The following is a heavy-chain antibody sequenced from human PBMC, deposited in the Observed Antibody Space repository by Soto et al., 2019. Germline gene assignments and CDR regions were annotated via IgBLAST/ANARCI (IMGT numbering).Heavy chain of an antibody. J-gene: IGHJ6*02. CDR2: ISSSSSYI. Sequence: KAGGSLRLSCAASGFTFSSYSMNWVRQAPGKGLEWVSSISSSSSYIYYADSVKGRFTISRDNAKNSLYLQMNSLRAEDTAVYYCARDRHLLRYFDWSHYGMDVWGQGTTVTVSS. CDR1: GFTFSSYS. V-gene: IGHV3-21*01. D-gene: IGHD3-9*01. CDR3: ARDRHLLRYFDWSHYGMDV.